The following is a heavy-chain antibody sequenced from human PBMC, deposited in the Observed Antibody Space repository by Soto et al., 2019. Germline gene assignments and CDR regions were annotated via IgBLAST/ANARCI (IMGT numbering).Heavy chain of an antibody. Sequence: GASVKVSCKASGYTFTSYYMHWVRQAPGQGLEWMGIINPSGGSTSYAQKFQGRVTMTRDTSTSTVYMELSSLRSEDTAVYYCARASHFYDSSGYFYYWGQGTLVTVSS. CDR1: GYTFTSYY. CDR3: ARASHFYDSSGYFYY. D-gene: IGHD3-22*01. J-gene: IGHJ4*02. V-gene: IGHV1-46*01. CDR2: INPSGGST.